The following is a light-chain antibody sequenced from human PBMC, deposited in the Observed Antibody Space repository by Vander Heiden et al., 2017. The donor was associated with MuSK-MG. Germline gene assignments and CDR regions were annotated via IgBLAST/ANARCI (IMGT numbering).Light chain of an antibody. V-gene: IGLV1-40*01. Sequence: QSVLTQPPSVSGAPGQRVTITCTGSSSNIGSDYNVHWYQQVPGTAPKLLSEDNNSRRSGVPARFSGSKSGTSASLAINGLRADDEAQYYCQAYDTSLSGAVFGGGIKVTVL. CDR1: SSNIGSDYN. J-gene: IGLJ2*01. CDR3: QAYDTSLSGAV. CDR2: DNN.